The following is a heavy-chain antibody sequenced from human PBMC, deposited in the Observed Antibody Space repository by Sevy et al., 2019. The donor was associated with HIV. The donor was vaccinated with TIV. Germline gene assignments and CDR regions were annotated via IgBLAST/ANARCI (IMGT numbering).Heavy chain of an antibody. Sequence: GGSLRLSCAPSGFTFSSYWMSWVRQAPGKGLEWVANIKQDGSEKYYVDSVKGRFTISRDNAKNSLYLQMNSLRAEDTALYYGAIDRYYYDSSGSRGMDVWGQGTTVTVSS. CDR1: GFTFSSYW. J-gene: IGHJ6*02. CDR3: AIDRYYYDSSGSRGMDV. V-gene: IGHV3-7*03. CDR2: IKQDGSEK. D-gene: IGHD3-22*01.